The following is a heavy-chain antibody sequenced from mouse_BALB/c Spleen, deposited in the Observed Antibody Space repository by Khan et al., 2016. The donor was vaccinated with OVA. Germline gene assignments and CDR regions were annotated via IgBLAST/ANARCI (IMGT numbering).Heavy chain of an antibody. J-gene: IGHJ4*01. D-gene: IGHD2-3*01. CDR3: AKPRDGYPYGMDY. Sequence: QVQLKQSGPGLVAPSQSLSITCTVSGFSLTNYGVNWVRQPPGKGLEWLGVIWGDGNKNYHSALKSRLSISKDNSKSQVFLKLNSLQTDDKATYXCAKPRDGYPYGMDYWGQGTSVTVSS. CDR1: GFSLTNYG. CDR2: IWGDGNK. V-gene: IGHV2-3*01.